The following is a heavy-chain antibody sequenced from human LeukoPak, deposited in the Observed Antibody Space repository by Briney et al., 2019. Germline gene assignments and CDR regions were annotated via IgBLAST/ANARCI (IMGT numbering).Heavy chain of an antibody. J-gene: IGHJ4*02. Sequence: GGSLRLSCTASGFTFGDYAMSWFRQAPGKGLEWVGFIRSKAYGGTTEYAASVKGRLTISRDDSKSIAYQQMNSLKTEDTAVYYCTRAYYYDSSGYYFYWGQGTLVTVSS. CDR2: IRSKAYGGTT. V-gene: IGHV3-49*03. CDR3: TRAYYYDSSGYYFY. D-gene: IGHD3-22*01. CDR1: GFTFGDYA.